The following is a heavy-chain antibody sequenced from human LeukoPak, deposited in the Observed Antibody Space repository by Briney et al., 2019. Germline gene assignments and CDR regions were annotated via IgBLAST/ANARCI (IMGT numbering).Heavy chain of an antibody. D-gene: IGHD1-26*01. Sequence: GGSLRLSCAASGFTFSSYAMHWVRQAPGKGLEYVSAISSNGGSTYYANSVKGRFTISRDNSKNTLYLQMGSLRAEDMAVYYCARVKGGAGKDAFDIWGQGTMVTVSS. CDR3: ARVKGGAGKDAFDI. CDR2: ISSNGGST. CDR1: GFTFSSYA. V-gene: IGHV3-64*01. J-gene: IGHJ3*02.